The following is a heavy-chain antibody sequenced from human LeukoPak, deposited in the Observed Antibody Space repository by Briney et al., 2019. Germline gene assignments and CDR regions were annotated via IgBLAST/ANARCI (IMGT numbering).Heavy chain of an antibody. Sequence: ASVKVSCKASGYTFDDEYIHWVRQAPGLGLEWMGWINPKNGDTNYAQKFQGRVTMTRDTSISTAYMELRRLKSDDSAVYYCARRVQRLVATSWFDPWGQGTLVTVSS. CDR3: ARRVQRLVATSWFDP. V-gene: IGHV1-2*02. D-gene: IGHD5-12*01. CDR1: GYTFDDEY. CDR2: INPKNGDT. J-gene: IGHJ5*02.